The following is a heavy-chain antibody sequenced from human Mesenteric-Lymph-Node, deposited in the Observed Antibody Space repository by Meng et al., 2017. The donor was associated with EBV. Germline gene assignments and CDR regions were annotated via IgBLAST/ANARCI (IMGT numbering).Heavy chain of an antibody. Sequence: GQLQEAGPGLVKPSGTLSLTCAVSGGSISSTKWWGWVRQPPGKGLEWIGEIFHTGSTNYNPSLKSRLTMSVDKSKNQLSLKLTSVTAADTAVYYCATVGDYGDYVGLDNWGQGTLVTVSS. V-gene: IGHV4-4*02. CDR1: GGSISSTKW. CDR2: IFHTGST. D-gene: IGHD4-17*01. J-gene: IGHJ4*02. CDR3: ATVGDYGDYVGLDN.